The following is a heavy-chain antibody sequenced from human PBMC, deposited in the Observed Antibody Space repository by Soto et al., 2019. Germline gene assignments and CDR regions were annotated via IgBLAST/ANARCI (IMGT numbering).Heavy chain of an antibody. CDR1: GGTFSSYA. V-gene: IGHV1-69*01. D-gene: IGHD2-2*01. Sequence: QVQLVQSVAEVKKPGSSVKVSCKASGGTFSSYAISWVRQAPGQVLEWMGGIIPISGTANYAQKFQGRVTITADESTSTAYMELSSLRSEDTAVYYCARSQGSSTSLEIYYYYYYGMDVWGQGTTVTVSS. J-gene: IGHJ6*02. CDR3: ARSQGSSTSLEIYYYYYYGMDV. CDR2: IIPISGTA.